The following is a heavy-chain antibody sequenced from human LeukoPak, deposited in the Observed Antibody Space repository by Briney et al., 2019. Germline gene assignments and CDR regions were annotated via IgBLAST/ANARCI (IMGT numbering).Heavy chain of an antibody. Sequence: GGSLRLSCAASGFTFTGYYMHWVRQAPGQGLEWMGWINPNSGGTNYAQKFQGRVTMTRDTSISTAYMELSRLRSDDTAVYYCARDGSSSWYDYWGQGTLVTVSS. J-gene: IGHJ4*02. V-gene: IGHV1-2*02. D-gene: IGHD6-13*01. CDR2: INPNSGGT. CDR1: GFTFTGYY. CDR3: ARDGSSSWYDY.